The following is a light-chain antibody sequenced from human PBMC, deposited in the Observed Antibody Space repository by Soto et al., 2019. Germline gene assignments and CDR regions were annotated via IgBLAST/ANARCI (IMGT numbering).Light chain of an antibody. V-gene: IGKV3-15*01. J-gene: IGKJ5*01. CDR2: DAS. Sequence: EVVMTQSPATLSVSPGERATLSCRASESVSRNLAWYQQKPGQAPRLLIYDASTRATGIPDRFSGGGCGTEFTLTISSLQSEDFLVYYCQQYNSWPPITFGQGTRLEI. CDR3: QQYNSWPPIT. CDR1: ESVSRN.